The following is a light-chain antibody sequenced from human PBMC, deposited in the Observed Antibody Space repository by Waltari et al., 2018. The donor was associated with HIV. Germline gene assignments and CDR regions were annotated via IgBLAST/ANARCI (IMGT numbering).Light chain of an antibody. CDR1: QSISTY. J-gene: IGKJ2*01. CDR3: QQSNSVPDT. CDR2: RAS. Sequence: DIQMTQSPSSLSASVGDRVTITCRASQSISTYLNWYQQKPGKAPKFLIYRASTLQSGVPSRFSGSGSGTDFTRTISSLQPEDFGTYYCQQSNSVPDTFGQGTKLEIK. V-gene: IGKV1-39*01.